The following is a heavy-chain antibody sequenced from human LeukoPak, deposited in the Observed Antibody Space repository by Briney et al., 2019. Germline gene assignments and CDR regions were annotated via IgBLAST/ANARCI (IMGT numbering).Heavy chain of an antibody. CDR1: GGSISSGGYS. CDR3: ARYRGRLDYYDSSGYRYYFDY. Sequence: SETLSLTCAVSGGSISSGGYSWSWFRQPPGKGLEWIGYIYHSGSTYYNPSLKSRVTISVDRSKNQFSLKLSSVTAADTAVYYCARYRGRLDYYDSSGYRYYFDYWGQGTLVTVSS. V-gene: IGHV4-30-2*01. CDR2: IYHSGST. J-gene: IGHJ4*02. D-gene: IGHD3-22*01.